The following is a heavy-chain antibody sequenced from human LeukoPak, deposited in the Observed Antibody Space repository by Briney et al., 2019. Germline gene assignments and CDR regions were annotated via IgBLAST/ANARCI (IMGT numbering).Heavy chain of an antibody. V-gene: IGHV3-30*18. CDR3: AKSYYYHSGSFDY. CDR1: GFTFSTFN. CDR2: FSIEGRST. D-gene: IGHD3-10*01. Sequence: GGSLRLSCAASGFTFSTFNMHWVRQAPGKGLEWVAVFSIEGRSTFYAENVQGRFTLSRDNFKNTLSLQMNSLRAEDTAVYYCAKSYYYHSGSFDYWGQGTLVTVSS. J-gene: IGHJ4*02.